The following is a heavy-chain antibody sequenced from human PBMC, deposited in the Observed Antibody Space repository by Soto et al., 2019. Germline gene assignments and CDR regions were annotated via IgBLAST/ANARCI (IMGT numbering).Heavy chain of an antibody. CDR3: AKTAAGGKNYYGMDV. Sequence: PGESLKISYKGSGYSFTSYWIGWARQMPGKGLEWMGIIYPGDSDTRYSPSFQGQVTISADKSISTAYLQWSSLKASDTAMYYCAKTAAGGKNYYGMDVWGQGTTVTVSS. CDR2: IYPGDSDT. D-gene: IGHD6-13*01. J-gene: IGHJ6*02. CDR1: GYSFTSYW. V-gene: IGHV5-51*01.